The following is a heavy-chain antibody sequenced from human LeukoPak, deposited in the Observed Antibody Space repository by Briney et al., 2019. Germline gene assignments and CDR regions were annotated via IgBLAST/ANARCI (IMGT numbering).Heavy chain of an antibody. D-gene: IGHD3-22*01. CDR1: GFTFSSYA. Sequence: PGGSLRLSCAASGFTFSSYAMSWVRQAPGKGLEWVSAICGSGGSTYYADSVKGRFTISRDNSKNPLYLQMNSLRAEDTAIYYCAKGPYYYDSSGYYDYWGQGTLVTVSS. CDR2: ICGSGGST. CDR3: AKGPYYYDSSGYYDY. J-gene: IGHJ4*02. V-gene: IGHV3-23*01.